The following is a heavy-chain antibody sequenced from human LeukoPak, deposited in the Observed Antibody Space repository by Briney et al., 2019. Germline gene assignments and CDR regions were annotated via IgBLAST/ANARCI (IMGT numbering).Heavy chain of an antibody. J-gene: IGHJ1*01. D-gene: IGHD3-22*01. Sequence: PGGSLRLSCAASGFTFSSYGMHWVRQAPGKGLEWVAVISYDGSNKYYADSVKGRFTISRDNSKNTLYLQMNSLRAEDTAVYYCAKPGPNSSGYYYPSEYFQHWGQGTLVTVSS. CDR2: ISYDGSNK. CDR3: AKPGPNSSGYYYPSEYFQH. CDR1: GFTFSSYG. V-gene: IGHV3-30*18.